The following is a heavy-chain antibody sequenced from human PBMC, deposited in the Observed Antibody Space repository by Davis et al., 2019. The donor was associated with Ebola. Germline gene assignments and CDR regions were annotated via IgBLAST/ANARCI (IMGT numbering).Heavy chain of an antibody. Sequence: GESLKISCAASGFTFSGSAMHPLRQASGPGLEWDGRISSKANSYETAYAASVKGRFTISRDDSKNTAYLQMNSLKTEDTAVYYCNGGDYDYGRDVWGQGTTVSVSS. CDR2: ISSKANSYET. CDR3: NGGDYDYGRDV. D-gene: IGHD4-17*01. CDR1: GFTFSGSA. V-gene: IGHV3-73*01. J-gene: IGHJ6*02.